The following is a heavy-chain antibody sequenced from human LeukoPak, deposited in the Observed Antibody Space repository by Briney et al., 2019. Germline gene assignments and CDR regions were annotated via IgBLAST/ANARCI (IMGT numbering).Heavy chain of an antibody. CDR2: ISGSGGST. CDR1: GFTFSSYA. D-gene: IGHD4-17*01. J-gene: IGHJ4*02. V-gene: IGHV3-23*01. Sequence: GGSLRLSCAASGFTFSSYAMSWVRQAPGKGLEWVSAISGSGGSTYYADSVKGRFTISRDNSKNTLYLQMNSLKTEDTAVYYCTTRGTTVTTRFDYWGQGTLVTASS. CDR3: TTRGTTVTTRFDY.